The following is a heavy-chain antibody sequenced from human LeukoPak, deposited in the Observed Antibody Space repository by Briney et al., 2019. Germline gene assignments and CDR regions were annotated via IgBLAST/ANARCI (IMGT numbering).Heavy chain of an antibody. D-gene: IGHD3-16*01. Sequence: SETLSLTCTVSGRSISLGYYWGWIRQPPGKGLEWIGSVFHDGSTHYNPSLQSRVSISVDTSKNQFSLKLSSVTAADTAVYYCARETSQKGAHYMDVWGKGTTVTISS. V-gene: IGHV4-38-2*02. J-gene: IGHJ6*03. CDR1: GRSISLGYY. CDR2: VFHDGST. CDR3: ARETSQKGAHYMDV.